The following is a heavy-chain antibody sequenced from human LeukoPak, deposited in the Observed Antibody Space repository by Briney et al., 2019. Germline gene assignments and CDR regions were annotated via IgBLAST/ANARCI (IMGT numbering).Heavy chain of an antibody. V-gene: IGHV3-30-3*01. CDR3: ARGGGRGCSGGSCPYGLDV. CDR2: ISYDGTNK. CDR1: GFTFSNYA. Sequence: PGRSLRLSCAASGFTFSNYAMHWVRQAPGKGLEWVAVISYDGTNKYCADSVKGRYTISRDNSKNTLYLQMNSLRSEDTAVYYCARGGGRGCSGGSCPYGLDVWGQGTTVTVSS. D-gene: IGHD2-15*01. J-gene: IGHJ6*02.